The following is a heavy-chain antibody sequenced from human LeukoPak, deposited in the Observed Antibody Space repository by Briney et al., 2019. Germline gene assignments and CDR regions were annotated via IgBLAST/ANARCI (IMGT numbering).Heavy chain of an antibody. CDR2: ISSSSSYT. CDR3: ARTSGYDGYFDY. V-gene: IGHV3-11*03. D-gene: IGHD5-12*01. CDR1: GFTFSDYY. Sequence: GGPLRLSCAASGFTFSDYYMSWIRQAPGKGLEWVSYISSSSSYTNYADSVKGRFTISRDNAKNSLYLQMNSLRAEDTAVYYCARTSGYDGYFDYWGQGTLVTVPS. J-gene: IGHJ4*02.